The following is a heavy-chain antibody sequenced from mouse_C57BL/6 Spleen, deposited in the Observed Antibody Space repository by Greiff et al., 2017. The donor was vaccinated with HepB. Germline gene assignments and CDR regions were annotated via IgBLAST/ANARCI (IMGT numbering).Heavy chain of an antibody. CDR3: ARHEDRDNDYETWFAY. D-gene: IGHD2-4*01. CDR2: FYPGSGSI. J-gene: IGHJ3*01. Sequence: VQLQQSGAELVKPGASVKLSCKASGYTFTEYTIHWVKQRSGQGLEWIGWFYPGSGSIKYNEKFKDKATLTADKSSSTVYMELSRLTSEDSAVYFGARHEDRDNDYETWFAYWGQGTLVTVAA. CDR1: GYTFTEYT. V-gene: IGHV1-62-2*01.